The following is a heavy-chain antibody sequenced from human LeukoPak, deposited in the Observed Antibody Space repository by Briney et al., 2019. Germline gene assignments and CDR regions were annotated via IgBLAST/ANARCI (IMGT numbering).Heavy chain of an antibody. CDR3: AKFWDFGDYAIDY. CDR1: GFTVSSNY. CDR2: IYNGRST. D-gene: IGHD4-17*01. J-gene: IGHJ4*02. Sequence: GGSLRLSCAASGFTVSSNYMSWVRQAPGKGLEWVSFIYNGRSTYYADSVKGRFTISRDNSKNTVYLQMNSLRAEDTAVYYCAKFWDFGDYAIDYWGQGTLVTVSS. V-gene: IGHV3-53*01.